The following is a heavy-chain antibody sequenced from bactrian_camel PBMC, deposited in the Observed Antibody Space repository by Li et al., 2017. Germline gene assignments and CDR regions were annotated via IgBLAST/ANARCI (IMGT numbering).Heavy chain of an antibody. CDR3: AAPSDTTMITMPTVQALGCYWNY. D-gene: IGHD3*01. V-gene: IGHV3S42*01. CDR1: GYTDSGTC. J-gene: IGHJ4*01. CDR2: IDSDGST. Sequence: VQLVESGGGSVQAGGSLRLACAASGYTDSGTCWGWFRQALGKEREGVAAIDSDGSTSYADSVKGRFTISRDNAKNTLYLQMNSLKPEDTAMYYCAAPSDTTMITMPTVQALGCYWNYWGQGTQVTVS.